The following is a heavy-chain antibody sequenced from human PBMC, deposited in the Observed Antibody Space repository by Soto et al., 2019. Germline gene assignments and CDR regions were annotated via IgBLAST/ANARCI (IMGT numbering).Heavy chain of an antibody. Sequence: SETLSLTCTFSCGSIISYYWSWIRQPPGKGLEWIGYIYYSGSTNYNPSLKSRVTISVDTSKNQFSLKLSSVTAADTAVYYCARDLGGVPAAMGYYYYGMDVWGQGTTVTVSS. D-gene: IGHD2-2*01. CDR3: ARDLGGVPAAMGYYYYGMDV. V-gene: IGHV4-59*01. J-gene: IGHJ6*02. CDR1: CGSIISYY. CDR2: IYYSGST.